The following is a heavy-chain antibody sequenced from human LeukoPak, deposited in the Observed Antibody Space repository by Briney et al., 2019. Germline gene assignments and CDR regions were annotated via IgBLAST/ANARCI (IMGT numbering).Heavy chain of an antibody. CDR1: GYTFTGYY. V-gene: IGHV1-58*02. Sequence: SVKVSCKASGYTFTGYYMQWVRQARGQRLEWIGWIVVGSGNTNYAQKFQERVTITRDMSTSTAYMELSSLRSEDTAVYYCAADPYYYDSSGLGYWGQGTLVTVSS. CDR2: IVVGSGNT. D-gene: IGHD3-22*01. J-gene: IGHJ4*02. CDR3: AADPYYYDSSGLGY.